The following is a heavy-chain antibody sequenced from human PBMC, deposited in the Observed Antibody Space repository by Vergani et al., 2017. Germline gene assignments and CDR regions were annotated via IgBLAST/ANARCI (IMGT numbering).Heavy chain of an antibody. CDR2: ISVNNGNT. D-gene: IGHD4-17*01. V-gene: IGHV1-18*01. CDR3: ARSDYGDTAGEYFQH. J-gene: IGHJ1*01. Sequence: QVQLVQPGVEVKKPGASVKVSCKTSGYTFISYGISWVRQAPGQGLVWMGWISVNNGNTNYAQKFQGRVTMTTDTSTSTAYMEVRSLRSDDTAVYYCARSDYGDTAGEYFQHWGQGTLVTVSS. CDR1: GYTFISYG.